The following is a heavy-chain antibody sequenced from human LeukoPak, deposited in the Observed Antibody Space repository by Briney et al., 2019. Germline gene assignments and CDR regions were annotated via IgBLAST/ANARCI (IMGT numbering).Heavy chain of an antibody. D-gene: IGHD3-3*01. J-gene: IGHJ4*02. Sequence: SETLSLTCAVYGGSFSGYYWSWIRQPPGKGLEWIGEINHSGSTNYNPSLKSRATISVDTSKNQFSLKLSSVTAADTAVYYCARRGTYTIFGVVIPYYFDYWGQGTLVTVSS. CDR1: GGSFSGYY. CDR2: INHSGST. CDR3: ARRGTYTIFGVVIPYYFDY. V-gene: IGHV4-34*01.